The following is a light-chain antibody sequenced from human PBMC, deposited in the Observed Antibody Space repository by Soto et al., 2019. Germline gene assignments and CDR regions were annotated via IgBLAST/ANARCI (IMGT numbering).Light chain of an antibody. V-gene: IGKV3-11*01. Sequence: EIVMTQSPATLSLCPGERATLSFRASQSVSSYLAWYQQKPGQAPRLLIYDASNRATGIPARFSGSGSGTDFTLTISSLEPEDFAVYYCQQRSNLITFGQGTRLEIK. J-gene: IGKJ5*01. CDR1: QSVSSY. CDR2: DAS. CDR3: QQRSNLIT.